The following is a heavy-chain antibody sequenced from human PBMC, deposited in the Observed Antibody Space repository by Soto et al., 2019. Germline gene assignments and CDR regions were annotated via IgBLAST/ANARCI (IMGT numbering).Heavy chain of an antibody. CDR3: AREYSGYDYCFDC. J-gene: IGHJ4*02. D-gene: IGHD5-12*01. V-gene: IGHV1-2*04. CDR1: GYTFTGYY. Sequence: ASVKVSCKASGYTFTGYYMHWVRQAPGQGLEWMGWINPNSGGTNYAQKFQGWVTMTRDTSISTAYMELSRLRSDDTAVYYCAREYSGYDYCFDCWGQGTLVTVSS. CDR2: INPNSGGT.